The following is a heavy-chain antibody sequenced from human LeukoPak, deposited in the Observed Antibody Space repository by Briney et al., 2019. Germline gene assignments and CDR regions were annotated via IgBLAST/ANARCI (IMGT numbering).Heavy chain of an antibody. CDR3: ASIVVVTARYAFDI. CDR1: GYTFTGYY. D-gene: IGHD2-21*02. CDR2: INPNSGDT. J-gene: IGHJ3*02. V-gene: IGHV1-2*02. Sequence: GASVKVSCKASGYTFTGYYMHWVRQAPGQGLEWIGWINPNSGDTNYAQKFQGGVTMTRDTSISTAYMELSRLRSDDTAVYYCASIVVVTARYAFDIWGQGTMVTVSS.